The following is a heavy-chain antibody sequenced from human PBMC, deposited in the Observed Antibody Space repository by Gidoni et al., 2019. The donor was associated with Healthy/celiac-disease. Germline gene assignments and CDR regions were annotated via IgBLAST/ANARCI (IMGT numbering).Heavy chain of an antibody. D-gene: IGHD6-19*01. CDR3: ARDLPKQWLTNDAFDI. CDR1: GFTFSYYY. J-gene: IGHJ3*02. Sequence: QVQLVESGGGLVKPGGSLRLSCAASGFTFSYYYMSWIRQAPGKGLEWVSYISSSGSTIYYADSVKGRFTISRDNAKNSLYLQMNSLRAEDTAVYYCARDLPKQWLTNDAFDIWGQGTMVTVSS. V-gene: IGHV3-11*01. CDR2: ISSSGSTI.